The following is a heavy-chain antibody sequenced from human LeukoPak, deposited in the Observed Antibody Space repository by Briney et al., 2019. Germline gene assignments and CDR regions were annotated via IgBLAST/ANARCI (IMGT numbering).Heavy chain of an antibody. CDR1: GGSFSGYY. J-gene: IGHJ4*02. CDR3: ARGRSYYDSSGYRGLDY. D-gene: IGHD3-22*01. V-gene: IGHV4-34*01. Sequence: PSETLSLTCAVYGGSFSGYYWSWIRQPPGKGLEWIGEINHSGSTNYNPSLKSRVTISVDTSKNQFSLKLSSVTAADTAVYYCARGRSYYDSSGYRGLDYWGQGTLVTVSS. CDR2: INHSGST.